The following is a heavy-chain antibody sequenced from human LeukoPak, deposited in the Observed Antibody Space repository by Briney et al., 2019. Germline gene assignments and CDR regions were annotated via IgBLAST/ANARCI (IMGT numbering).Heavy chain of an antibody. CDR3: AKTSRGNSGYDSPFDY. CDR2: IRGTGSRT. J-gene: IGHJ4*02. CDR1: GFTFTNAW. Sequence: GGSLRLSCAASGFTFTNAWMSWVRQAPGKGLEWVSGIRGTGSRTDYADSVKGRFTISRDNSKDTLYLQMNSLRADDTAVYYCAKTSRGNSGYDSPFDYWGQGTLVTVSS. D-gene: IGHD5-12*01. V-gene: IGHV3-23*01.